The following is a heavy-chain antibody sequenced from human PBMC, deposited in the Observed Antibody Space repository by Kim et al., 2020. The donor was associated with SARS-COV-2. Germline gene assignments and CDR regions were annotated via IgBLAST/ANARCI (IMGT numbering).Heavy chain of an antibody. CDR2: ISYDGINK. J-gene: IGHJ4*02. V-gene: IGHV3-30*04. CDR3: AIGGPMTTVVLSKTPGDY. D-gene: IGHD4-17*01. CDR1: GFTFSSYA. Sequence: GGSLRLSCAASGFTFSSYAMHWVRQAPGKGLEWVAVISYDGINKYYADSVKGRFTISRDNSKNTLYLQMNSLRAEDTAVYYCAIGGPMTTVVLSKTPGDYWGQGTLVTVSS.